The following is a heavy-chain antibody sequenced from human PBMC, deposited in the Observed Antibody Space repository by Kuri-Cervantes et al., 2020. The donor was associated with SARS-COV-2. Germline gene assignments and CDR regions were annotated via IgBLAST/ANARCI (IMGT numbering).Heavy chain of an antibody. D-gene: IGHD1-14*01. J-gene: IGHJ5*02. Sequence: GSLRLSCAVYGGSFSGYYWSWIRQPPGKGLEWIGEINHSGSTNYSPSLKSRVTISVDTSKNQFSLKLSSVTAADTAVYYCARHRWFDPWGQGTLVTVSS. CDR1: GGSFSGYY. V-gene: IGHV4-34*01. CDR2: INHSGST. CDR3: ARHRWFDP.